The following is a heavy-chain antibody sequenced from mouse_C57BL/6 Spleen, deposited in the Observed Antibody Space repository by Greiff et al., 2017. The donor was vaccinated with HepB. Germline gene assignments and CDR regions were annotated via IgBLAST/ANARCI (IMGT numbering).Heavy chain of an antibody. J-gene: IGHJ4*01. V-gene: IGHV1-55*01. CDR1: GYTFTSYW. D-gene: IGHD2-14*01. CDR3: ARKRVRRGLWATDY. Sequence: QVQLQQPGAELVKPGASVKMSCKASGYTFTSYWITWVKQRPGQGLEWIGDIYPGSGSTNYNEKFKSKATLTVDTSSSTAYMQLSSLTSEDSAVYYCARKRVRRGLWATDYWGQGTSVTVSS. CDR2: IYPGSGST.